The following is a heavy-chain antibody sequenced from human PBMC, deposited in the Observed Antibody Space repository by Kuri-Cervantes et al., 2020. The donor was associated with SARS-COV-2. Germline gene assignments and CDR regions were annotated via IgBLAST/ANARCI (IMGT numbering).Heavy chain of an antibody. CDR3: ARASSSSFGY. V-gene: IGHV3-74*01. D-gene: IGHD6-13*01. CDR2: VNPEAEGSKT. Sequence: GGSLRLSCAASGFTLRNYWMHWVRQAPGKGLVWVARVNPEAEGSKTNYAGSVMGRFTISRDNAKNTLYLQMNSLRAEDTAVYYCARASSSSFGYWGQGTLVTVSS. J-gene: IGHJ4*02. CDR1: GFTLRNYW.